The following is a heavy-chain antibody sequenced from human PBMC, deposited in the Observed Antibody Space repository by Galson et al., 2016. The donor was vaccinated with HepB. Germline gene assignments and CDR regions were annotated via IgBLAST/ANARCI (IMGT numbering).Heavy chain of an antibody. V-gene: IGHV3-23*01. Sequence: SLRLSCAASGFTSSNYAMSWVRQGPGTRLRWVASISNSGGTTTYYADSVKGRFTISRDNSKNTLYLQMNSLRADDTALYYCTRGGGCNGPTCYYPDWWGQGTLVTVSS. CDR1: GFTSSNYA. J-gene: IGHJ4*02. CDR3: TRGGGCNGPTCYYPDW. CDR2: ISNSGGTTT. D-gene: IGHD2-2*01.